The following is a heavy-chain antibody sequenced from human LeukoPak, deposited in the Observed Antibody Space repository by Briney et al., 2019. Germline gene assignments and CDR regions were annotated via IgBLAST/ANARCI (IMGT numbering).Heavy chain of an antibody. CDR2: INQDGSEK. CDR3: ARTQIQAAYFDD. J-gene: IGHJ4*02. Sequence: GGSLRLSCAASGFTFSIYWMSWVRQAPGKGLEWVANINQDGSEKYYVDSVKGRFTISRDNAKNSLYLQMNSLRAEDTAVYYCARTQIQAAYFDDWGQGTLVTVSS. CDR1: GFTFSIYW. D-gene: IGHD5-18*01. V-gene: IGHV3-7*04.